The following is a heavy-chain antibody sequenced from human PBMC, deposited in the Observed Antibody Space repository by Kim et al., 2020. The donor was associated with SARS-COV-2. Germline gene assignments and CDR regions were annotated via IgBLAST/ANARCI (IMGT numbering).Heavy chain of an antibody. CDR3: AKESSGYDRTFDY. V-gene: IGHV3-23*01. J-gene: IGHJ4*02. Sequence: YADYLKGRFTTSRENSKNTRYLQMDSRRAEDTAVYYCAKESSGYDRTFDYWGQGTLVTVSS. D-gene: IGHD5-12*01.